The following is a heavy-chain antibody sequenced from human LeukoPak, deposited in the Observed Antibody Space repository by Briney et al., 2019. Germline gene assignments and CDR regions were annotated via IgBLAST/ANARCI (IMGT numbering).Heavy chain of an antibody. V-gene: IGHV4-30-2*01. CDR1: GGSISSGGYY. CDR2: IYHSGST. J-gene: IGHJ4*02. Sequence: SETLSLTCTVSGGSISSGGYYWSWIRQPPGKGLEWIGYIYHSGSTYYNPSLKSRVTISVDRSKNQFSLKLSSVTAADTAVYYCARDKGKYDFWSGPYYFDYWGQGTLVTVSS. D-gene: IGHD3-3*01. CDR3: ARDKGKYDFWSGPYYFDY.